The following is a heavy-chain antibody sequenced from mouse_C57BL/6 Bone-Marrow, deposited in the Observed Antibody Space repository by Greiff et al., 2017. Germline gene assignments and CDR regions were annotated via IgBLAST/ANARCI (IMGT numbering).Heavy chain of an antibody. CDR1: GYTFTSYW. CDR2: IHPNSGST. V-gene: IGHV1-64*01. D-gene: IGHD2-3*01. Sequence: QVQLQQPGAELVKPGASVKLSCKASGYTFTSYWMHWVKQRPGQGLEWIGMIHPNSGSTNYNEKFKSKATLTVDKSSSTAYMQLSSLTSEDSAGYYCARGGLLRYFDVWGTGTTVTVSS. CDR3: ARGGLLRYFDV. J-gene: IGHJ1*03.